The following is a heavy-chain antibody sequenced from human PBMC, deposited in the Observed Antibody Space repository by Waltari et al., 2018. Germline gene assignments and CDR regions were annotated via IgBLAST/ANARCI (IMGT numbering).Heavy chain of an antibody. V-gene: IGHV4-4*02. Sequence: QLQLQESGPGLVKPSGTLSLTCTVSGDSMNSNSWWSWVRKPPEKGLEWIGQIHRSGRSNYNPSLESRVTISLDTSNRQFSLKLTSTTAADTAVYYCARDRGIGLYFDSWGQGTLVTVSP. CDR3: ARDRGIGLYFDS. CDR2: IHRSGRS. J-gene: IGHJ4*02. CDR1: GDSMNSNSW. D-gene: IGHD1-26*01.